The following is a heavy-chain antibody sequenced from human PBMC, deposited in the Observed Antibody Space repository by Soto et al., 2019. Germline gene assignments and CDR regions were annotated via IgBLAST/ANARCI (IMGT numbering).Heavy chain of an antibody. J-gene: IGHJ3*02. V-gene: IGHV3-30*18. CDR2: ISYDGSNK. CDR1: GFTFSSYG. Sequence: GGSLRLSCAASGFTFSSYGMHWVRQAPGKGLEWVAVISYDGSNKYYADSVKGRFTISRDNSKNTLYLQMNSLRAEDTAVYYCAKMVVLMVYANIHLGELSDAFDIWGQGTMVTVSS. CDR3: AKMVVLMVYANIHLGELSDAFDI. D-gene: IGHD2-8*01.